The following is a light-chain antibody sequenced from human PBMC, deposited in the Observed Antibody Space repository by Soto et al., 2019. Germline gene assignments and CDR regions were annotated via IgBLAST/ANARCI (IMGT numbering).Light chain of an antibody. CDR1: QSVLYSSNNKNY. CDR3: QQYYSTPT. CDR2: WAS. V-gene: IGKV4-1*01. J-gene: IGKJ1*01. Sequence: ILMTQSPGSVALSLCDRSTINCKSSQSVLYSSNNKNYLAWYQQKPGQPPKLLIYWASTRESGVPDRFSGSGSGTDFTLTISSLQAEDVAVYYCQQYYSTPTFGQGTKVDI.